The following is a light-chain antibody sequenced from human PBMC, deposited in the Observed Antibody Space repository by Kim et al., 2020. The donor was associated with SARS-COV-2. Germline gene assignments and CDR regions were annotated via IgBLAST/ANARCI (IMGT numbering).Light chain of an antibody. Sequence: ASVGDSVTSTCQASQAIINSLNWYQQKPGKAPKLLIYDASTLETGVPSRFSGSGSGTDFTFTISSLQPEDYATYYCQHYDNLGVTFGQGTRLEIK. CDR2: DAS. V-gene: IGKV1-33*01. J-gene: IGKJ5*01. CDR1: QAIINS. CDR3: QHYDNLGVT.